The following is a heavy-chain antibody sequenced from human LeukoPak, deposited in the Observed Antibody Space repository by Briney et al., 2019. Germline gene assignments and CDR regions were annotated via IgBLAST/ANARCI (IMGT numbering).Heavy chain of an antibody. Sequence: PSETLSLTCTVSGGSISSSSYYWGWIRQPPGKGLEWIGSIYYSGSTYYNPSLKSRVTISVDTSKNQFSLKLSSVTAADTAVYYCARGLQWYYYDSSGYFDYWGQGTLVTVSS. J-gene: IGHJ4*02. CDR3: ARGLQWYYYDSSGYFDY. D-gene: IGHD3-22*01. CDR1: GGSISSSSYY. CDR2: IYYSGST. V-gene: IGHV4-39*07.